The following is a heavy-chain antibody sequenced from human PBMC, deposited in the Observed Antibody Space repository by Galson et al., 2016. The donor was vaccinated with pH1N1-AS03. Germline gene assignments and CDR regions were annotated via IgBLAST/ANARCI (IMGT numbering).Heavy chain of an antibody. D-gene: IGHD4-17*01. J-gene: IGHJ5*02. Sequence: PALVKPTQTLTLTCTFSGFTLSTSGMCVSWIRQPPGKALEWLALIDWDDDKYYSTSLKTRLTISKDTSKNQVVLTMTNMDPVDTAMYYCARYLYGDYSNWFDPWGQGTLVTVSS. CDR2: IDWDDDK. V-gene: IGHV2-70*01. CDR1: GFTLSTSGMC. CDR3: ARYLYGDYSNWFDP.